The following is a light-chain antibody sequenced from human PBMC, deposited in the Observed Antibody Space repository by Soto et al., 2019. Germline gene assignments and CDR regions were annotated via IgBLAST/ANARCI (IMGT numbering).Light chain of an antibody. CDR2: KAS. Sequence: DIHMTQSPSSLSASVGDRVTITCRASQGITNFLAWYQQKPGKAPNLLIYKASSLESGVPSRFSGSGSGTEFTLTISSLQPDDFATYYCQQYNSYWTFGQGTKVDIK. J-gene: IGKJ1*01. CDR3: QQYNSYWT. V-gene: IGKV1-5*03. CDR1: QGITNF.